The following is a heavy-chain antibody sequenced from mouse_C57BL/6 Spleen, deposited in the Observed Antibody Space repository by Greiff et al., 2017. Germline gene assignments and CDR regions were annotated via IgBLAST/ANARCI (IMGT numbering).Heavy chain of an antibody. V-gene: IGHV1-7*01. D-gene: IGHD1-1*01. CDR2: INPSSGYT. CDR3: VRSPSASSPHYSAMDY. CDR1: GYTFTSYW. Sequence: QVQLQQSGAELAKPGASVKLSCKASGYTFTSYWMHWVKQRPGQGLEWIGYINPSSGYTKYNQKFKDKATLTADKSSSTAYMQLRSLTYTDSAVYYCVRSPSASSPHYSAMDYWAQGTSVTVSS. J-gene: IGHJ4*01.